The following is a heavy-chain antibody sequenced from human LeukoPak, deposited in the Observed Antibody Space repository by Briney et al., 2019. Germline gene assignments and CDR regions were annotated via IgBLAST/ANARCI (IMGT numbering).Heavy chain of an antibody. D-gene: IGHD3-10*01. CDR2: ISYDGSNK. CDR1: GFTFSSYA. V-gene: IGHV3-30-3*01. Sequence: GRSLRLSCAASGFTFSSYAMHWVRQAPGKGLEWVAVISYDGSNKHYADSVKGRFTISRDNSKNTLYLQMSGLRAEDTAVYYCARASYYGSGSYYLGGDYWGQGTLVTVPS. CDR3: ARASYYGSGSYYLGGDY. J-gene: IGHJ4*02.